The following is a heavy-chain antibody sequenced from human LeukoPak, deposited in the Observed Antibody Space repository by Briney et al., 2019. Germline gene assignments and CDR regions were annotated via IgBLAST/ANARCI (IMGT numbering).Heavy chain of an antibody. V-gene: IGHV4-4*07. D-gene: IGHD3-22*01. CDR1: GGSRGDYY. CDR3: ARASYGTSGYYYFDF. Sequence: SETLSLTCTVSGGSRGDYYWNWIRQPAGKGLEWIGRVYPSGSTNYDPSLESRVTMSADTAKNQFSLKLSSVTAADTAVYYCARASYGTSGYYYFDFWGQGTLVIVSS. CDR2: VYPSGST. J-gene: IGHJ4*02.